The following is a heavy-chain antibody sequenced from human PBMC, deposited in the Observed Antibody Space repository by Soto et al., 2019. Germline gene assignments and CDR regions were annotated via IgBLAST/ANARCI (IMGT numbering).Heavy chain of an antibody. J-gene: IGHJ6*02. V-gene: IGHV4-31*11. D-gene: IGHD2-21*01. Sequence: QVQLQESGPGLVKPSQTLSLTCAVSGGSISSGGYYWSWIRQLPGKGLAWIGYIFYTGPTYYNPSLKSRVTLSVDTSKSQFSLTVRSVTAADTAVYYCAREHCGDFYYYGMDVWGQGTTVTVSS. CDR3: AREHCGDFYYYGMDV. CDR2: IFYTGPT. CDR1: GGSISSGGYY.